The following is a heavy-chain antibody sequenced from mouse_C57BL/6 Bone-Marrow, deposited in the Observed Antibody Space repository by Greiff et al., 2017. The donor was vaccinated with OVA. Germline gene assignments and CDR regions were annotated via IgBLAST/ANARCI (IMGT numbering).Heavy chain of an antibody. CDR3: ARKTTVVNYFDY. CDR1: GYTFTDYN. J-gene: IGHJ2*01. Sequence: VQLKESGPELVKPGASVKIPCKASGYTFTDYNMDWVKQSHGKSLEWIGDINPNNGGTIYNQKFKGKATLTVDKSSSTAYMELRSLTSEDTAVYYCARKTTVVNYFDYWGQGTTLTVSS. D-gene: IGHD1-1*01. CDR2: INPNNGGT. V-gene: IGHV1-18*01.